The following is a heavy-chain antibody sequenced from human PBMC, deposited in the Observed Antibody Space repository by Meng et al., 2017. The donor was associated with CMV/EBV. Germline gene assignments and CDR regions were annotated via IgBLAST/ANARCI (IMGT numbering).Heavy chain of an antibody. CDR1: GGSFSGYY. V-gene: IGHV4-34*01. Sequence: SETLSLTCAVYGGSFSGYYWSWIRQPPGKGLEWIGEINHSGSTNYNPSLKSRVTISVDTSKNQFSLKLSSVTAADTAVYYCASRGETGYWGRGTLVTVSS. D-gene: IGHD3-16*01. CDR3: ASRGETGY. J-gene: IGHJ4*02. CDR2: INHSGST.